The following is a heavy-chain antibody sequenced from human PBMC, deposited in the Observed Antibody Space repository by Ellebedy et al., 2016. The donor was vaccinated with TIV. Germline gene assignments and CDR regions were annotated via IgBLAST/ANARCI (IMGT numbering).Heavy chain of an antibody. CDR2: ISAYSGNT. V-gene: IGHV1-18*01. J-gene: IGHJ3*01. CDR3: ARAFGADPGDGFDV. CDR1: GYTFTSYG. D-gene: IGHD3-10*01. Sequence: ASVKVSXXASGYTFTSYGISWVRQAPGQGLEWMGWISAYSGNTNYGQKFQGRVTVTTDTPTSTVYMELRSLRSDDTAVYYCARAFGADPGDGFDVWGQGTMVTVSS.